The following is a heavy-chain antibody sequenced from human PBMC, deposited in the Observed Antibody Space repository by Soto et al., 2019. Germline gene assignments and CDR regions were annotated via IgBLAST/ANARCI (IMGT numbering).Heavy chain of an antibody. CDR1: GYTFTSYG. J-gene: IGHJ3*02. Sequence: ASVKVSCKASGYTFTSYGISWVRQAPGQGLEWMGWISAYNGNTNYAQKLQGRVTMTTDTSTSTAYMELRSLRSDDTAVYYCARFITIFGVVNDDAFDIWGQGTMVTVSS. CDR2: ISAYNGNT. D-gene: IGHD3-3*01. V-gene: IGHV1-18*01. CDR3: ARFITIFGVVNDDAFDI.